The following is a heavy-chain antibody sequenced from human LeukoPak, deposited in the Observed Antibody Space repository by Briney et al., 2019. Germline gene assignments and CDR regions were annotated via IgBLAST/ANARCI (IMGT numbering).Heavy chain of an antibody. CDR3: VRSGSGSYDY. Sequence: SQTLSLTCAISGDSVSSNSAAWNWIRQSPSRCLEWLGRTYYRSRWYTDYGVSVKGRITINPDTSKNQFSLQLNSVTPEDTAVYYCVRSGSGSYDYWGQGTLVTVSS. CDR1: GDSVSSNSAA. J-gene: IGHJ4*02. V-gene: IGHV6-1*01. D-gene: IGHD1-26*01. CDR2: TYYRSRWYT.